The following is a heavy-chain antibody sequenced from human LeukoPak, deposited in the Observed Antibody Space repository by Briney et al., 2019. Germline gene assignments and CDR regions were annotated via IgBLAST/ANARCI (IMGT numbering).Heavy chain of an antibody. CDR2: INPKTGGT. CDR3: ARTTEGGYSYGYFYYYYMDV. V-gene: IGHV1-2*02. D-gene: IGHD5-18*01. J-gene: IGHJ6*03. Sequence: ASVKVSCKASGFTFTDFYLHWVRQAPGQGLEWMGWINPKTGGTKHAQIFQGRISMTRDTSVSTAYLELSSLRSDDTAVYYCARTTEGGYSYGYFYYYYMDVWGKGTTVTISS. CDR1: GFTFTDFY.